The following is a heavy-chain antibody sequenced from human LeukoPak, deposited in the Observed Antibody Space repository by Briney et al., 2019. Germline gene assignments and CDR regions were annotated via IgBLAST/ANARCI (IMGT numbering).Heavy chain of an antibody. CDR1: GGSISSYY. CDR2: IYTSGST. CDR3: ARELAKGVVPAAITANWFDH. Sequence: PSETLSLTCTVSGGSISSYYWSWIRQPAGKGLEWIGRIYTSGSTNYNPSLKSRVTMSVDTSKNQFSLKLSSVTAADTAVYYCARELAKGVVPAAITANWFDHWGQGTLVTVSS. V-gene: IGHV4-4*07. J-gene: IGHJ5*02. D-gene: IGHD2-2*01.